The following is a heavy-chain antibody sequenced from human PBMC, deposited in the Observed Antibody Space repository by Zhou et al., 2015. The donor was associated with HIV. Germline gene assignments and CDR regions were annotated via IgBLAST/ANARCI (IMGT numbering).Heavy chain of an antibody. Sequence: QVQLVQSGAEVKKPGSSVKVSCKASGGTFSSYAISWVRQAPGQGLEWMGGIIPIFGTANYAQKFQGRVTITADESTSTAYMELSSLRSEDTAVYYCASGGPYARSHYYYYMDVWGKGTTVTVSS. J-gene: IGHJ6*03. V-gene: IGHV1-69*01. CDR2: IIPIFGTA. D-gene: IGHD2-8*01. CDR1: GGTFSSYA. CDR3: ASGGPYARSHYYYYMDV.